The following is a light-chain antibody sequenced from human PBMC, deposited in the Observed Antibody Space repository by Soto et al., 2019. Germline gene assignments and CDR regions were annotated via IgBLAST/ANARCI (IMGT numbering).Light chain of an antibody. CDR3: QSYDSSLSAVV. Sequence: QSVLTQPPSVSGAPGQRVTTSCIGSISNIGAGYDVHWYQQLPGKAPKLLISGNNNRPSGVPDRFSGSKSGTSASLAIAGLQAEDEAEYYCQSYDSSLSAVVFGGGTKLTVL. V-gene: IGLV1-40*01. CDR2: GNN. CDR1: ISNIGAGYD. J-gene: IGLJ3*02.